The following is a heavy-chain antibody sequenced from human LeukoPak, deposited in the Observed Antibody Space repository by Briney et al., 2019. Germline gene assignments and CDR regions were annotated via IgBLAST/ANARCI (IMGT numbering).Heavy chain of an antibody. D-gene: IGHD3-10*01. CDR1: GFTFSSYW. CDR3: ARDPPRFPCLGELSYGMDV. CDR2: IKQDGSEN. V-gene: IGHV3-7*01. Sequence: PGGSLRLSCAASGFTFSSYWMSCVPPAPRKLLELLANIKQDGSENYYVDSVKGPFTISRDNAKNSLYLQLNSLRAEDTAVYSCARDPPRFPCLGELSYGMDVRGHGTTVTVSS. J-gene: IGHJ6*02.